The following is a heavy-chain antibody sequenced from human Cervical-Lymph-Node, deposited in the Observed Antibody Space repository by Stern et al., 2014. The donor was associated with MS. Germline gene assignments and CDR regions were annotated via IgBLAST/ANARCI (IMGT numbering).Heavy chain of an antibody. CDR3: ARSKSRIYCSGGSCLPYYFDY. CDR1: GGSISSYY. D-gene: IGHD2-15*01. J-gene: IGHJ4*02. Sequence: QLQLQESGPGLVKPSETLSLTCTVSGGSISSYYWSWIRQPPGKGLEWIGYIYYSGSTNYNPSLKSRVTISVDTSKNQFSLKLSSVTAADTAVYYCARSKSRIYCSGGSCLPYYFDYWGQGTLVTVSS. V-gene: IGHV4-59*01. CDR2: IYYSGST.